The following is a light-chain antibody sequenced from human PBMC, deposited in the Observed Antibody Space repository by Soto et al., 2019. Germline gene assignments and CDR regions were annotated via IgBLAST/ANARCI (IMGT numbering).Light chain of an antibody. CDR3: QQYGTSPLT. V-gene: IGKV3-20*01. CDR1: QSVRSTY. Sequence: EIVLTQSPGTLSLSPGERATLSCRASQSVRSTYLARYQQKPGQAPRLLIYGASSKATGLPDRFSGSGAGTAFTLTSSRLEPEEFAVYYCQQYGTSPLTFGGGTKVEIK. CDR2: GAS. J-gene: IGKJ4*01.